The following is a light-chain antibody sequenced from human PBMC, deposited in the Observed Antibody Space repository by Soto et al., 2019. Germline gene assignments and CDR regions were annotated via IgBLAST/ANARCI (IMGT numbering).Light chain of an antibody. CDR1: GSDIGAYNY. V-gene: IGLV2-8*01. Sequence: QSALTQPASVSGSPGQSITISCTGTGSDIGAYNYVSWYQQHPGKAPKLMIYEVSKRPSGVPDRFSGSKSGNTASLTVSGLQAEDEADYYCSSYAGSNNFGGLYVFGTGTKVTV. J-gene: IGLJ1*01. CDR2: EVS. CDR3: SSYAGSNNFGGLYV.